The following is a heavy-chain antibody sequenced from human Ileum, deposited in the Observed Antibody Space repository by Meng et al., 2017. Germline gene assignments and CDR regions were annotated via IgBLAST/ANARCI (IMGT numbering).Heavy chain of an antibody. J-gene: IGHJ4*02. CDR1: GLSFSSYW. CDR3: VRSIYGSGTYGDY. D-gene: IGHD3-10*01. V-gene: IGHV3-7*01. CDR2: IKQDGSVQ. Sequence: GESLKISCAASGLSFSSYWMTWARQAPGKGLEWVANIKQDGSVQNYAESVKGRFTISRDNAKNSLYLQMDSLRVEDTAMYYCVRSIYGSGTYGDYWGQGTLVTVSS.